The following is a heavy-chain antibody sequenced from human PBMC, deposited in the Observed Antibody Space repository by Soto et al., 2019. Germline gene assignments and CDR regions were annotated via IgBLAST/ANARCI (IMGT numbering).Heavy chain of an antibody. CDR2: INTNTGNP. CDR1: GYTFTSYA. D-gene: IGHD5-18*01. V-gene: IGHV7-4-1*01. CDR3: ARFGRRNTAMSRTWFDP. J-gene: IGHJ5*02. Sequence: ASVKVSCKASGYTFTSYAMNWVRQAPGQGLEWMGWINTNTGNPTYAQGFTGRFVFSLDTSVSTAYLQICSLKAEDTAVYYCARFGRRNTAMSRTWFDPWGQGTLVTVSS.